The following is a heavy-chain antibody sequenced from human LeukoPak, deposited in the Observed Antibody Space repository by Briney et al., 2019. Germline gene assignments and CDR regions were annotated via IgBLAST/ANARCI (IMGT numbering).Heavy chain of an antibody. J-gene: IGHJ4*02. V-gene: IGHV5-51*01. CDR2: IYPGDSDT. Sequence: GESLKIPCKGPGYPFTSYWIVWVRQIPGKGLEWMGIIYPGDSDTRYSPSFQGQVTISADKPISTAYLQWSSLKASDTAMYYCARLDYGDSGGIDYWGQGTLVTVSS. CDR3: ARLDYGDSGGIDY. D-gene: IGHD4-17*01. CDR1: GYPFTSYW.